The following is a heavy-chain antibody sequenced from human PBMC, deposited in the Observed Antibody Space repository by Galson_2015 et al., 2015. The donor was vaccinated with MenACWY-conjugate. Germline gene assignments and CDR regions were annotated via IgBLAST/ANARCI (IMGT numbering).Heavy chain of an antibody. CDR1: GFTSGDYA. CDR2: IRSKAYGGTT. J-gene: IGHJ4*02. Sequence: SLRLSCAASGFTSGDYAMSWVRQAPGKGLEWVGFIRSKAYGGTTEYAASVKGRFTISRGDSKSIAYLQMNSLKTEDTAVYYCTRIVGRYYDSSGYYEYYFDYWGQGTLVTVSS. D-gene: IGHD3-22*01. CDR3: TRIVGRYYDSSGYYEYYFDY. V-gene: IGHV3-49*04.